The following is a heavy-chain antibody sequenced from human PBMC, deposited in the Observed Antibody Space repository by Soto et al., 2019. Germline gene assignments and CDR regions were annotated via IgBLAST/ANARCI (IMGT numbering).Heavy chain of an antibody. D-gene: IGHD3-10*01. CDR1: GGSISSSSYY. CDR2: INHSGST. J-gene: IGHJ6*02. V-gene: IGHV4-39*07. CDR3: ARKLWFGELLLFYHYGMDV. Sequence: SENLSLTCTVSGGSISSSSYYWGWIRQPPGKGLEWIGEINHSGSTNYNPSLKSRVTISVDTSKNQFSLKLSSVTAADTAVYYCARKLWFGELLLFYHYGMDVWGQGTTLTVSS.